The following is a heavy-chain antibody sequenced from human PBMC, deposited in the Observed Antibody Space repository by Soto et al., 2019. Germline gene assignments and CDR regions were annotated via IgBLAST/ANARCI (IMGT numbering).Heavy chain of an antibody. CDR1: GGSFSGYY. CDR2: INHRGST. V-gene: IGHV4-34*01. Sequence: SETLSLTCAVYGGSFSGYYWSWIRQPPGKGLEWIGEINHRGSTNYNPSNKSRVTISVDTSKNQFSLKLSSVTAADTAVYYCARGVMRYCTNGVCYRGYYYYMDVWGKGTTVTVSS. J-gene: IGHJ6*03. D-gene: IGHD2-8*01. CDR3: ARGVMRYCTNGVCYRGYYYYMDV.